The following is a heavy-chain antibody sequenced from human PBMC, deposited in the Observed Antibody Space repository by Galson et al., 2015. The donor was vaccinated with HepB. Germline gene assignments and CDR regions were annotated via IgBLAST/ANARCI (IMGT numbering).Heavy chain of an antibody. CDR3: ARVIHLTWAAQHTYYFDY. Sequence: SCKASGGTFSSYAISWVRQAPGQGLEWMGGIIPIFGIANYAQKFQGRVTITADESTSTAYMELSSLRSEDTAVYYCARVIHLTWAAQHTYYFDYWGQGTLVTVSS. CDR1: GGTFSSYA. CDR2: IIPIFGIA. J-gene: IGHJ4*02. V-gene: IGHV1-69*01. D-gene: IGHD2-15*01.